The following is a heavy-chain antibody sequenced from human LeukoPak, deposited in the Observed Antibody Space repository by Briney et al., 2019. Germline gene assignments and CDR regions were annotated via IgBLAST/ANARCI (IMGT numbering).Heavy chain of an antibody. D-gene: IGHD3-22*01. CDR3: AKAPYHYDSGYYGMDV. CDR1: GFTFSSYA. Sequence: GGSLRLSCAASGFTFSSYAMHWVRQAPGKGLEWVAVISYDGSNKYYADSVKGRFTISRDNSKNTLYLQMNSLRAEDTAVYYCAKAPYHYDSGYYGMDVWGQGTTVTVSS. CDR2: ISYDGSNK. V-gene: IGHV3-30*04. J-gene: IGHJ6*02.